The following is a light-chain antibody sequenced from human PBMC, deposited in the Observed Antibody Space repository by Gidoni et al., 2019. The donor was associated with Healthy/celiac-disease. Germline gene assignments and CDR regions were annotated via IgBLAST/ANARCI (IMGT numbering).Light chain of an antibody. Sequence: IQMTQSPSSLSASVGDRVTITCRASQSISSYLNWYQQKPGKAPKPLIYAASSLQSGVPSRFSGSGSGTDFTLTISSLQPEDFATYYCQQSYSTLTFGPGTKVDIK. V-gene: IGKV1-39*01. CDR2: AAS. J-gene: IGKJ3*01. CDR3: QQSYSTLT. CDR1: QSISSY.